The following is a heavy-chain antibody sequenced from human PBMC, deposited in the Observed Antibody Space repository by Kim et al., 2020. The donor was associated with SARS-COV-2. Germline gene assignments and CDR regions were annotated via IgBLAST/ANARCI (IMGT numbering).Heavy chain of an antibody. CDR2: INPSGGST. J-gene: IGHJ5*02. CDR1: GYTFTSYY. Sequence: GESLKISCKASGYTFTSYYMHWVRQAPGQGLEWMGIINPSGGSTSYAQKFQGRVTMTRDTSTSTVYMELSSLRSEDTAVYYCARVHISSDYYGSGSPPPLYWFDPWGQGTLVTVSS. CDR3: ARVHISSDYYGSGSPPPLYWFDP. V-gene: IGHV1-46*01. D-gene: IGHD3-10*01.